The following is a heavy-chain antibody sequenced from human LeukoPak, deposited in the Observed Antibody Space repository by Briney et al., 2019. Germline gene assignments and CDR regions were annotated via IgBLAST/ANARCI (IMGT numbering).Heavy chain of an antibody. V-gene: IGHV1-46*01. Sequence: ASVKVSCKASGYAFTSYYMHWVRQAPGQGLEWMGIINPSGGSTSYAQKFQGRVTMTRDMSTSTAYMELSRLRSDDTAVYYCARRYYDSSSFDYWGQGTLVTVSS. D-gene: IGHD3-22*01. CDR2: INPSGGST. CDR1: GYAFTSYY. CDR3: ARRYYDSSSFDY. J-gene: IGHJ4*02.